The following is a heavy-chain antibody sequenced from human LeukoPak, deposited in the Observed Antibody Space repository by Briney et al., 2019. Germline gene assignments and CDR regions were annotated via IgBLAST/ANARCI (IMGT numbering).Heavy chain of an antibody. Sequence: TGGSLRLSCAASGFTFSSYAMSWVRQVPGKGLEWVSIIYSGDITYYTDSVKGRFTISRDNSKNTLYLQMNSLRAEDTAVYYCARGSGYNYGFPDYWGQGTLVTVSS. CDR3: ARGSGYNYGFPDY. V-gene: IGHV3-53*01. CDR2: IYSGDIT. J-gene: IGHJ4*02. CDR1: GFTFSSYA. D-gene: IGHD5-18*01.